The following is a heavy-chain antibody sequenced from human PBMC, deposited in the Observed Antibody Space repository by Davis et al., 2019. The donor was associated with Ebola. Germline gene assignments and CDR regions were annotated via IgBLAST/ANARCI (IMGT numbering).Heavy chain of an antibody. CDR2: ISGSGGST. CDR3: AKVGATIGVYFDY. CDR1: GFTFSSYA. Sequence: GESLKISCAASGFTFSSYAMSWVRQAPGKGLEWVSAISGSGGSTYYADSVKGRFTISRDNSKNTLYLQMNSLRAEDTAVYYCAKVGATIGVYFDYWGQGTLVTVSS. V-gene: IGHV3-23*01. J-gene: IGHJ4*02. D-gene: IGHD1-26*01.